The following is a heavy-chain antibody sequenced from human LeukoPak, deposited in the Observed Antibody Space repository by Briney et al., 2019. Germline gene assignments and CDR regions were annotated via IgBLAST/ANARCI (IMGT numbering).Heavy chain of an antibody. J-gene: IGHJ3*02. Sequence: ASVKVSCKASGYTFTSYGISWVRQAPGQGVEWMGWISAYNGNTNYAQKLQGRVTMTTDTSTSTAYMELRSLRSDDTAVYYCARVGSPDGGYGGVGAFDIWGQGTMVTVSS. CDR3: ARVGSPDGGYGGVGAFDI. V-gene: IGHV1-18*01. D-gene: IGHD5-12*01. CDR1: GYTFTSYG. CDR2: ISAYNGNT.